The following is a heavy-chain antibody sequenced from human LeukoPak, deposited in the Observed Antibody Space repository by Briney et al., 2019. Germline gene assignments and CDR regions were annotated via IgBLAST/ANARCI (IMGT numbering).Heavy chain of an antibody. J-gene: IGHJ4*02. CDR2: IYSGGST. V-gene: IGHV3-66*04. CDR1: GFTFSSYS. D-gene: IGHD7-27*01. CDR3: ARQAPGSDPFDY. Sequence: GGSLRLSCAASGFTFSSYSMNWVRQAPGKGLEWVSVIYSGGSTYYADSVKGRFTISRDNSKNTLYLQMNSLRAEDTAVYYCARQAPGSDPFDYWGQGTLVTVSS.